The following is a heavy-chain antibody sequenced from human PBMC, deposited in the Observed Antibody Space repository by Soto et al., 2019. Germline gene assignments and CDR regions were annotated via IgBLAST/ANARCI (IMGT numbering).Heavy chain of an antibody. Sequence: EVQLVESGGGLVQSGGSLSLSCAASGFTFSSYAMHWVRQAPGKGLEYVSAISSNGGSTYYANSVKGRFTISRDNSKNTLYLQMGSLRAEDMAVYYCARGPGYYFDYWGQGTLVTVSS. J-gene: IGHJ4*02. V-gene: IGHV3-64*01. CDR1: GFTFSSYA. CDR2: ISSNGGST. CDR3: ARGPGYYFDY.